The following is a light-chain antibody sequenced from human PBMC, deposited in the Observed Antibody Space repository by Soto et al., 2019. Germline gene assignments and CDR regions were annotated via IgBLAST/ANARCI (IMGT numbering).Light chain of an antibody. CDR2: AAS. J-gene: IGKJ1*01. Sequence: DIQMTQSPSSLSASVGDSVTITCRASQSISSYLNWYQQKPGKAPKLLIYAASSLQSGVPSRFSGSGSGTDFTLTISSLQPEDFATYYCQQSYSTPRTFGQVTKVEIQ. V-gene: IGKV1-39*01. CDR1: QSISSY. CDR3: QQSYSTPRT.